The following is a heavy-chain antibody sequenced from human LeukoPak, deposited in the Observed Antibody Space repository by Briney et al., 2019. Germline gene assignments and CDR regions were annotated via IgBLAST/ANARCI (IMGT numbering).Heavy chain of an antibody. J-gene: IGHJ4*02. CDR1: GFTLSSYW. CDR3: ARVSGRLERQSDLDY. D-gene: IGHD1-1*01. CDR2: ISGDSTYI. Sequence: PGGSLRLSCAASGFTLSSYWMHWVRQAPGKGLEWVSSISGDSTYIYNAGSVKGRFTISRDNAQASLYLQMISLRDDDTAVYYCARVSGRLERQSDLDYWGQGTLVIVSS. V-gene: IGHV3-21*01.